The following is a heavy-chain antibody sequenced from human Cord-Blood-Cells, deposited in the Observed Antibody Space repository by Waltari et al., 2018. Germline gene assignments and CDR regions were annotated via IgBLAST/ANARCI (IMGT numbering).Heavy chain of an antibody. CDR3: ASSSEYSSSSFDY. CDR1: GFIYCRSW. CDR2: IKCDGSST. V-gene: IGHV3-74*01. D-gene: IGHD6-6*01. J-gene: IGHJ4*02. Sequence: QLVESGGGTASPGGSLRLRCAASGFIYCRSWWHSVRQAPGKGLVWVPRIKCDGSSTSYANSVKGRFTVSRDNAKNTLYLQMNSLRAEDTAVYYCASSSEYSSSSFDYWGQGTLVTVSS.